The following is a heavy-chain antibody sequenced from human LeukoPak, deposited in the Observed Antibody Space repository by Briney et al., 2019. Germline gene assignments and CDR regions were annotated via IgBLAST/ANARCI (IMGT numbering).Heavy chain of an antibody. CDR1: GYTFTSYG. J-gene: IGHJ4*02. V-gene: IGHV1-18*01. CDR2: INPYNGNT. CDR3: ARDLSMDGRAASPLFDY. Sequence: GASVKVSCKAFGYTFTSYGISWVRQAPGQGVGWMGWINPYNGNTNNAQKLQGRVTMTTDTSTSTAYMELRSLRSDDTAVYYCARDLSMDGRAASPLFDYWGQGTLVTVSS. D-gene: IGHD5-18*01.